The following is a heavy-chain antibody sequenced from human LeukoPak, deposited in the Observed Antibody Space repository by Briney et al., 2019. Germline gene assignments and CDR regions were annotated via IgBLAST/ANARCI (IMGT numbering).Heavy chain of an antibody. CDR2: ISGSNGNT. CDR1: GYTFTTYG. CDR3: ARDRDRMVQGVTALFDY. V-gene: IGHV1-18*04. D-gene: IGHD3-10*01. Sequence: ASVKVSCKTSGYTFTTYGISWVRQAPGQGLEWMGWISGSNGNTRYAQKVQGRVTMTTDTSTTTAYMEVRSLRSDDTAVYYCARDRDRMVQGVTALFDYWGQGTLVTVSS. J-gene: IGHJ4*02.